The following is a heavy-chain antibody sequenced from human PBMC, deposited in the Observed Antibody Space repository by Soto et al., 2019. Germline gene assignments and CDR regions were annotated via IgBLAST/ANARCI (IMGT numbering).Heavy chain of an antibody. J-gene: IGHJ4*02. Sequence: QVQLVQSGAEVKKPGSSVKVSCKASGGTFSSYTISWVRQAPGQGLEWMGRIIPILGIANYAQKFQGRVTITADKSTSTGYMELSSLRSEDTAVYYCARGGGPTRQWLGHVGYWGQGTLVTVSS. V-gene: IGHV1-69*02. CDR2: IIPILGIA. CDR1: GGTFSSYT. D-gene: IGHD6-19*01. CDR3: ARGGGPTRQWLGHVGY.